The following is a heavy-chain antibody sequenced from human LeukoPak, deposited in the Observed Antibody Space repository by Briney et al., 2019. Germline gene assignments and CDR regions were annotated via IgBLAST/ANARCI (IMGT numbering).Heavy chain of an antibody. Sequence: PSETLSLTCTVSGGSISGYYWSWIRQPPGKGLEWIGYIYYSGSTNYNPSLKSRVTISVDTSKNQFSLKLSSVTAADTAVYYCARGDCSSTSCYLEFDYWGQGTLVTVSS. J-gene: IGHJ4*02. CDR2: IYYSGST. V-gene: IGHV4-59*01. D-gene: IGHD2-2*01. CDR3: ARGDCSSTSCYLEFDY. CDR1: GGSISGYY.